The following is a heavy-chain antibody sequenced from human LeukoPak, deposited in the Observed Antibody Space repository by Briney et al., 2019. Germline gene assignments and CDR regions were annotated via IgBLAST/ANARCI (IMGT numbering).Heavy chain of an antibody. CDR2: IIPILGRA. D-gene: IGHD4-17*01. Sequence: ASVKVCCKASGGTYSSYAISWVRQAPGRGPEWMGRIIPILGRANYAQKFQGRVTITADKSTSTAYMELSSLRSEDTAVYYCARVATVTTRAFDIWGQGTMVTVSS. CDR1: GGTYSSYA. J-gene: IGHJ3*02. V-gene: IGHV1-69*04. CDR3: ARVATVTTRAFDI.